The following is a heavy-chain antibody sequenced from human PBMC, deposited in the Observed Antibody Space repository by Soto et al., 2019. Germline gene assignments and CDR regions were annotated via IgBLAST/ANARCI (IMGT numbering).Heavy chain of an antibody. CDR2: INPSGGST. J-gene: IGHJ4*02. CDR1: GYTFTSYY. Sequence: ASVKVSCKASGYTFTSYYMHWVRQAPGQGLEWMGIINPSGGSTSYAQKFQGRVTMTRDTSTSTVDMELSSLRSEDTAVYYCVRDYDSSGYPRYYFDYWGQGPLVTLSS. D-gene: IGHD3-22*01. CDR3: VRDYDSSGYPRYYFDY. V-gene: IGHV1-46*01.